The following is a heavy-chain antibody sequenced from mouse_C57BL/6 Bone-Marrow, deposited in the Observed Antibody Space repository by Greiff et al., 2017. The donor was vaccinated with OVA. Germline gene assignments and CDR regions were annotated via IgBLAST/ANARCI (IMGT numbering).Heavy chain of an antibody. CDR2: FHPYNDDT. Sequence: VKLMESGAELVKPGASVKMSCKASGYTFTTYPIEWMKQNHGKSLEWIGNFHPYNDDTKYNEKFKGKATLTVEKSSSTVYLELSRLTSDDSAVYYCARGPPTGTLYFDYWGQGTTLTVSS. D-gene: IGHD4-1*02. CDR1: GYTFTTYP. J-gene: IGHJ2*01. V-gene: IGHV1-47*01. CDR3: ARGPPTGTLYFDY.